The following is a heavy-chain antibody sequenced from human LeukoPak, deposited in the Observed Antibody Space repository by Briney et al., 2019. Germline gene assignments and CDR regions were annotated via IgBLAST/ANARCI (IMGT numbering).Heavy chain of an antibody. Sequence: SETLSLACTVSGGSISSSSYYWGWIRQPPGKGLEWIGSIYYSGSTYYNPSLKSRVTISVDTSKNQFSLKLSSVTAADTAVYYCARAGSEDYDFWSGYYGPFDYWGQGTLVTVSS. CDR1: GGSISSSSYY. CDR2: IYYSGST. V-gene: IGHV4-39*07. J-gene: IGHJ4*02. CDR3: ARAGSEDYDFWSGYYGPFDY. D-gene: IGHD3-3*01.